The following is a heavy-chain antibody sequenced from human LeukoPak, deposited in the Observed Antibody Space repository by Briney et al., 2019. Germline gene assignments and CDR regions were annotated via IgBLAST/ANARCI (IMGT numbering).Heavy chain of an antibody. V-gene: IGHV4-30-4*01. CDR1: GGSISSGDYY. Sequence: PSETLSLTCTVSGGSISSGDYYWSWIRQPPGKGLEWIGYIYYSGSTYYNPSLKSRVTISVDTSKNQFSLKLSSVTAADTAVYYCARVGYYDSSGLVWGQGTLVPSPQ. D-gene: IGHD3-22*01. J-gene: IGHJ4*02. CDR3: ARVGYYDSSGLV. CDR2: IYYSGST.